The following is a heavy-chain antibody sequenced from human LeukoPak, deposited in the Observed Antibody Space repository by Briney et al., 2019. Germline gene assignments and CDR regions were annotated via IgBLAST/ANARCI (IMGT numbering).Heavy chain of an antibody. V-gene: IGHV3-23*01. CDR2: ISDSGRST. J-gene: IGHJ4*02. D-gene: IGHD2-2*01. Sequence: GGSLRLSCAASGFTFGTYAMTWVRQAPGKGLEWVSKISDSGRSTYYADSVKGWFTISRDNSKNTLFLQMNGLRAEDTAVYFCAKDNYGLVVPAARLEYWGQGTLVTVSS. CDR1: GFTFGTYA. CDR3: AKDNYGLVVPAARLEY.